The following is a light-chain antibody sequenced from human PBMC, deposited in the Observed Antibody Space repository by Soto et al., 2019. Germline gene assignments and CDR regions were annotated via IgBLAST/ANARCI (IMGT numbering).Light chain of an antibody. V-gene: IGKV1-5*03. J-gene: IGKJ4*01. CDR3: QQYDSYPFT. CDR2: KAS. Sequence: DIQMTQSPSTLSASEGDRVTITCRASQSINNWLAWYQQKPGKAPKLLISKASNLKSGVPSRFSGTGSGTELNLTISSLQPDDFASYYCQQYDSYPFTGGGGTKVEL. CDR1: QSINNW.